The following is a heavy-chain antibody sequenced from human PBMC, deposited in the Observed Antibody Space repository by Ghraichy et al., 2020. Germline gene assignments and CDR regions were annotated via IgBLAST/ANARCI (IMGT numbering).Heavy chain of an antibody. Sequence: GGSLRLSCEVSGFTFSRSWMHWVRQVPGKGLVWVSRINTDGTTTSYADSVKGRFTISRDNAKNTLYLQMNSLRAEDTAIYYCARGDSDYDYFFDYWGQGTLVTVSS. CDR2: INTDGTTT. CDR1: GFTFSRSW. CDR3: ARGDSDYDYFFDY. J-gene: IGHJ4*02. D-gene: IGHD5-12*01. V-gene: IGHV3-74*01.